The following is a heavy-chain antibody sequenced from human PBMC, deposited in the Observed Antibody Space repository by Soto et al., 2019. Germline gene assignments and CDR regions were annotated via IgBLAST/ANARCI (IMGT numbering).Heavy chain of an antibody. CDR1: GFTFSGSA. V-gene: IGHV3-73*01. D-gene: IGHD3-10*01. CDR2: IRSKANSYTT. CDR3: TRAPSYYGSGSHH. Sequence: GGSLRLSCAASGFTFSGSAMHWVRQASGKGLEWVGRIRSKANSYTTQYAASVKGRFTISRDDLKKSLYLQMNSLKTEDTAVYYCTRAPSYYGSGSHHWGQGTLVTVSS. J-gene: IGHJ4*02.